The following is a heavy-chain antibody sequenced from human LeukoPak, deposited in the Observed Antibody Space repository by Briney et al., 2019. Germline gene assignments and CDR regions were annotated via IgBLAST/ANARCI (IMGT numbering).Heavy chain of an antibody. V-gene: IGHV1-2*02. Sequence: GASVKVSCKAFGYTFTGYYLHWVRQAPGQGLEWMGWINPNSGGTNYAQKFQGRVTMTRDTSISTAYMELSRLRSDDTAVYYCASDCSGGSCYERSDWFDPWGQGTLVTVSS. D-gene: IGHD2-15*01. J-gene: IGHJ5*02. CDR1: GYTFTGYY. CDR3: ASDCSGGSCYERSDWFDP. CDR2: INPNSGGT.